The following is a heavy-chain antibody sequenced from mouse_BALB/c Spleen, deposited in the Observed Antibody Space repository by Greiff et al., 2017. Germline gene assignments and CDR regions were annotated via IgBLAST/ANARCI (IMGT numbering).Heavy chain of an antibody. CDR2: INPSTGYT. CDR1: GYTFTSYW. V-gene: IGHV1-7*01. J-gene: IGHJ3*01. CDR3: ARGLVEKAGFAY. D-gene: IGHD1-1*01. Sequence: QVQLQQSGAELAKPGASVKMSCKASGYTFTSYWMHWVKQRPGQGLEWIGYINPSTGYTEYNQKFKDKATLTADKSSSTAYMQLSSLTSEDSAVYYCARGLVEKAGFAYWGQGTLVTVSA.